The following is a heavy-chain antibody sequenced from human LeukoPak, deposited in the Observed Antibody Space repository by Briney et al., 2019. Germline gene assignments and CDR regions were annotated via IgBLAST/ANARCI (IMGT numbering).Heavy chain of an antibody. V-gene: IGHV1-2*02. CDR2: IYPNSGAT. Sequence: ASVKVSCKASGYTFTGYYMRWVRQAPGQGLEWMGYIYPNSGATKYAQKFQGRVTMTTDTSTSTVYMGLRSLRSDDTAVYYCAIVNSGSYYGDGYDIWGQGRMVIVSS. J-gene: IGHJ3*02. D-gene: IGHD1-26*01. CDR3: AIVNSGSYYGDGYDI. CDR1: GYTFTGYY.